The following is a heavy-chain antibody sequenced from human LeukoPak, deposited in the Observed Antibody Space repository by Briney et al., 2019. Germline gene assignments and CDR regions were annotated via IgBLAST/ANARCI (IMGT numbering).Heavy chain of an antibody. D-gene: IGHD4-23*01. V-gene: IGHV1-2*02. Sequence: GASVKVSFKASGYTFIGYYMHWVRQAPGQGLEWMGWINPNTGGTNYAQNFQGRVTMTRDTSISTAYMELSRLRSDDTAVYYCARGDYGGNSDYWGQGTLVTVSS. CDR1: GYTFIGYY. J-gene: IGHJ4*02. CDR2: INPNTGGT. CDR3: ARGDYGGNSDY.